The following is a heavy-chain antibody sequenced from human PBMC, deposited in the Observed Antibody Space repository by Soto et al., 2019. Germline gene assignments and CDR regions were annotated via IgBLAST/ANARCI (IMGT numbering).Heavy chain of an antibody. J-gene: IGHJ6*02. V-gene: IGHV6-1*01. CDR2: TYYRSKWYN. CDR3: ARGGPIAVAGTTDWEDYYYYGMDV. CDR1: GDSVSSNSAA. Sequence: SQTLSLTCVISGDSVSSNSAAWNWIRQSPSRGLEWLGRTYYRSKWYNDYAVSVKSRITINPDTSKNQFSLQLNSVTPEDTAVYYCARGGPIAVAGTTDWEDYYYYGMDVWGQGTTVTVSS. D-gene: IGHD6-19*01.